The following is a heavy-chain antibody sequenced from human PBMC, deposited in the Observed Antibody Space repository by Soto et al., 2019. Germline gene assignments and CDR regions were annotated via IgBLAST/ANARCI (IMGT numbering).Heavy chain of an antibody. CDR3: ARSRGTGTYTNDFQP. Sequence: PSETLSLTCTVSGDSIDNDFYWAWIRQPPGKGLQFIGNIYYTGSTLYNPSLKGRVTISVDTSKNQFSLRLNSVTAADTARYYCARSRGTGTYTNDFQPWGQGTLVTVSS. V-gene: IGHV4-38-2*02. CDR1: GDSIDNDFY. D-gene: IGHD3-9*01. CDR2: IYYTGST. J-gene: IGHJ1*01.